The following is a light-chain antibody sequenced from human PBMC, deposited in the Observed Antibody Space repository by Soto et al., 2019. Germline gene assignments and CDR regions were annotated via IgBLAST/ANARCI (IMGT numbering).Light chain of an antibody. CDR2: RSS. CDR3: QEYNSDSRT. J-gene: IGKJ1*01. CDR1: QSISLW. Sequence: DIQMTQSPSTLSASVGDRVTITCRASQSISLWLAWYQQKPGRAPKLLIYRSSNLETGVPSRFSGGGSGTEFSLTISSLQPDDLATYYCQEYNSDSRTCGQGTKVEIK. V-gene: IGKV1-5*03.